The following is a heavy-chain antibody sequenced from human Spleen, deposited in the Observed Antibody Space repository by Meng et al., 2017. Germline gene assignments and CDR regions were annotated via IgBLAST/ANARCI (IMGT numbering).Heavy chain of an antibody. CDR2: IYHSGST. CDR1: GGSISSMSYW. Sequence: SETLSLTCTVSGGSISSMSYWWGWIRQPPGKGLEWIGEIYHSGSTNYNPSLKSRVTISVDKSKNQFSLKLSSVTAADTAVYYCARGYVDIVGATNDAFDIWGQGTMVTVSS. D-gene: IGHD1-26*01. CDR3: ARGYVDIVGATNDAFDI. J-gene: IGHJ3*02. V-gene: IGHV4-39*07.